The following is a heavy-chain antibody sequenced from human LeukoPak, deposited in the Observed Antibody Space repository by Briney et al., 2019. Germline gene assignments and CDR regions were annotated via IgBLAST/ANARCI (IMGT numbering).Heavy chain of an antibody. V-gene: IGHV3-30*03. J-gene: IGHJ4*02. CDR3: AREGSSWYRDY. D-gene: IGHD6-13*01. CDR2: ISYDGSNK. CDR1: GFTFSSYG. Sequence: GGSLRLSCAASGFTFSSYGMHWVRQAPGKGLEWVAVISYDGSNKYYADSVKGRFTISRDNSKNTLYLQMNSLRAGDTAVYYCAREGSSWYRDYWGQGTLVTVSS.